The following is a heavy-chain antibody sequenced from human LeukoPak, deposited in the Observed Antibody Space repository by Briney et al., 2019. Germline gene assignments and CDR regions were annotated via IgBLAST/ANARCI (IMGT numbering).Heavy chain of an antibody. Sequence: ASVKVSCKTSGYTFTDFGITWVRQAPGQGLEWVGWINTKTGQINLARKLQGKVTMITDTSTRTAYMELRSLRSDDTAVYFCARDIAYDVDYWGPGTLVTVSS. CDR2: INTKTGQI. CDR3: ARDIAYDVDY. D-gene: IGHD3-16*01. J-gene: IGHJ4*02. CDR1: GYTFTDFG. V-gene: IGHV1-18*01.